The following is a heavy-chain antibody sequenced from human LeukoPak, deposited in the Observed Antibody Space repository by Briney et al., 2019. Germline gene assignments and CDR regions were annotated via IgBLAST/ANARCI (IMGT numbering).Heavy chain of an antibody. CDR2: ISYDGSNK. V-gene: IGHV3-30*18. D-gene: IGHD3-22*01. J-gene: IGHJ4*02. Sequence: GGSLRLSCAASGFTFSNYWMSWVRQAPGKGLEWVAVISYDGSNKYYADSVKGRFTISRDNSKNTLYLQMNSLRAEDTAVYYCAKDREDYDSSGYLSYWGQGTLVTVSS. CDR3: AKDREDYDSSGYLSY. CDR1: GFTFSNYW.